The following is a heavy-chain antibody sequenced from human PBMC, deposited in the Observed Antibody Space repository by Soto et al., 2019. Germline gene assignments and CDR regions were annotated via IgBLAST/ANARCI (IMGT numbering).Heavy chain of an antibody. CDR2: INHSGST. V-gene: IGHV4-34*01. CDR3: AREICRGYDYYYFYYGMDV. J-gene: IGHJ6*02. CDR1: GGSFSGYY. Sequence: QVQLQQWGAGLLKPSETLSLTCAVYGGSFSGYYWSWIRQPPGKGLEWIGEINHSGSTNYNPSLKSRLTISVDASKKQFSLKLSSVTAADTAACYCAREICRGYDYYYFYYGMDVWGQGTTVTVSS. D-gene: IGHD5-12*01.